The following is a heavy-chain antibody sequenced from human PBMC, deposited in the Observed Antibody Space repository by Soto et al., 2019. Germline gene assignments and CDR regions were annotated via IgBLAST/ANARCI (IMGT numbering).Heavy chain of an antibody. CDR2: IDYHGVT. D-gene: IGHD2-15*01. CDR1: GGSIYRSGYY. V-gene: IGHV4-39*01. Sequence: QVQLQESGPGLVKPSETLSLTCTVSGGSIYRSGYYWGWIRQPPGRGLEWIGNIDYHGVTYSNPSLKSRVTISRDTSKNQFSLKLTSVTAADTALYYCGKVLVGATGHTDSDSWSPGTLVAVSS. CDR3: GKVLVGATGHTDSDS. J-gene: IGHJ4*02.